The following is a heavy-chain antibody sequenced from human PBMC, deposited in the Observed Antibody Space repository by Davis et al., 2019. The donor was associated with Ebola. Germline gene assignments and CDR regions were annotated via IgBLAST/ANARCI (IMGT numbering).Heavy chain of an antibody. Sequence: SVKVSCKASGGTFISYAISWVRQAPGQGLEWMGGIIPIFGTANYAQKFQGRVTITADTSTSTAYMELRSLRSYDTAVYYCARGRIVVVVAASDYYYGMDVWGQGTTVTVSS. V-gene: IGHV1-69*06. J-gene: IGHJ6*02. CDR2: IIPIFGTA. CDR1: GGTFISYA. CDR3: ARGRIVVVVAASDYYYGMDV. D-gene: IGHD2-15*01.